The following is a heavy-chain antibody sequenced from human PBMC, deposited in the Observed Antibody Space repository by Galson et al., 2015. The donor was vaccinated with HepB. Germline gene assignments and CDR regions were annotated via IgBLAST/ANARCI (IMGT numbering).Heavy chain of an antibody. V-gene: IGHV5-10-1*01. CDR3: ARDVDVALYYGMDV. CDR1: GFSLNNAW. J-gene: IGHJ6*02. D-gene: IGHD2-2*03. Sequence: QSGAEVKKPGESLRISCEGSGFSLNNAWINWVRQRPGKGLEWMGRIDLSDSSANYSPSFQGHVTISVDRSISTAYLQWSSLKASDTAIYYCARDVDVALYYGMDVWGQGTTVTVSS. CDR2: IDLSDSSA.